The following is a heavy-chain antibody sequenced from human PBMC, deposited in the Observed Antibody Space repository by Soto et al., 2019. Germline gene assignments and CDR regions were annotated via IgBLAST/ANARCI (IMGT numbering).Heavy chain of an antibody. CDR2: IDPSDSYT. CDR1: GYSFTSYW. V-gene: IGHV5-10-1*03. D-gene: IGHD2-15*01. J-gene: IGHJ6*02. Sequence: EVQLVQSGAEVKKPGESLRISCKGSGYSFTSYWISWVRQMPGKGLEWMGRIDPSDSYTNYSPSFQGHVTISADKSISTAYLQWSSLKASDTAMYYCARSGRYCSGGSCYSGYYYGRDVWGQGTTVTVSS. CDR3: ARSGRYCSGGSCYSGYYYGRDV.